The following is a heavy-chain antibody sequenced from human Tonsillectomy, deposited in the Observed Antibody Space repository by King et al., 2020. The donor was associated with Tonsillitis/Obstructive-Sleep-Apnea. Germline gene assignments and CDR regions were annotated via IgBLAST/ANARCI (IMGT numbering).Heavy chain of an antibody. D-gene: IGHD6-19*01. CDR1: GGSFSGYY. CDR2: INHSGST. J-gene: IGHJ6*03. CDR3: ARLGLAVAGTRYYYYYYMDV. Sequence: VQLQQWGAGLLKPSETLSLTCAVYGGSFSGYYWSWIRQPPGKGLEWIGEINHSGSTNYNPSLKRRVTISVDTSKNQFSLKLSSVTAADTAVYYCARLGLAVAGTRYYYYYYMDVWGKGTTVTVSS. V-gene: IGHV4-34*01.